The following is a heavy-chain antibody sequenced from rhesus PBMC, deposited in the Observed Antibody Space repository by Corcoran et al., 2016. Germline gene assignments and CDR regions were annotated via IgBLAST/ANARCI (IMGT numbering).Heavy chain of an antibody. V-gene: IGHV4-106*01. J-gene: IGHJ4*01. Sequence: QVQLQESGPGLVKPSETLSLTCAVSGGSISDAYYWSWIRQPPGKGLEWIGYIYGSGGGTNYNPSLKNRVTISIDPSKNQFSLKLSSVTAADTAVYYCAREHEYSNYYIDYWGQGVLVTVSS. CDR2: IYGSGGGT. CDR3: AREHEYSNYYIDY. CDR1: GGSISDAYY. D-gene: IGHD4-23*01.